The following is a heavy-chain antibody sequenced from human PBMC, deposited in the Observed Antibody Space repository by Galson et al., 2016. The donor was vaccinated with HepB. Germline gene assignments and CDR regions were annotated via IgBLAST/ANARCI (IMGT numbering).Heavy chain of an antibody. Sequence: MHWVRQAPGKGLEWISGISWNSGRIGYADSVKGRFTISRDSAKNSLYLQMNSLRAEDTALYYCAKDSHSSGYYYGGGDYWGQGTLVTVSS. CDR3: AKDSHSSGYYYGGGDY. J-gene: IGHJ4*02. CDR2: ISWNSGRI. D-gene: IGHD3-22*01. V-gene: IGHV3-9*01.